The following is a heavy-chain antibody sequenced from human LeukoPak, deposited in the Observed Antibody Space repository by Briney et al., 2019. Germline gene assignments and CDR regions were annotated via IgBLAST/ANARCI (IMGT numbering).Heavy chain of an antibody. CDR3: ARRTTYIGWLPSESPSCFDY. V-gene: IGHV4-4*07. Sequence: SETLSLTCTVSGGSISSYYWSWIRQPAGKGLEWIGRIYTSGSTNYNPSLKSRVTMSVDTSKNQFSLKLSSVTAADTAVYYCARRTTYIGWLPSESPSCFDYWGQGTLVTVSS. D-gene: IGHD5-12*01. CDR1: GGSISSYY. J-gene: IGHJ4*02. CDR2: IYTSGST.